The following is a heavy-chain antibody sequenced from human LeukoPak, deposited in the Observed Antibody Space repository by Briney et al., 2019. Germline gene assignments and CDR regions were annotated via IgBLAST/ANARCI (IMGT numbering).Heavy chain of an antibody. V-gene: IGHV4-34*01. CDR2: VNHSGST. D-gene: IGHD3-9*01. Sequence: ASETLSLTCAVYGGSFSGYYWSWIRQPPGKGLEWIGEVNHSGSTNYNPSLKSRVTISVDTSKNQFSLKLSSVTAADTAVYYCAREVGVRYFDLADAFDIWGQGTMVTVSS. CDR1: GGSFSGYY. J-gene: IGHJ3*02. CDR3: AREVGVRYFDLADAFDI.